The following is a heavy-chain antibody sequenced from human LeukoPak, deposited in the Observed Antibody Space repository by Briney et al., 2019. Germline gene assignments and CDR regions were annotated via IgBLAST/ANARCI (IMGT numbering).Heavy chain of an antibody. Sequence: SETLSLTCGAYGGSFSGYYWSWIRQPPGKGLEWIGEINHSGSTNYNPSLKSRVTISVDTSKNQFSLKLSSVTAADTAVYYCASWGYCSSGSCYEVLDYYYGMDVWGQGTTVTVSS. D-gene: IGHD2-15*01. CDR3: ASWGYCSSGSCYEVLDYYYGMDV. J-gene: IGHJ6*02. V-gene: IGHV4-34*01. CDR1: GGSFSGYY. CDR2: INHSGST.